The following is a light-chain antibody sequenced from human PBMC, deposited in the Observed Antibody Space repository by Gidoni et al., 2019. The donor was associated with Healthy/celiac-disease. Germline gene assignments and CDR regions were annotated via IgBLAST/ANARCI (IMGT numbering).Light chain of an antibody. J-gene: IGKJ1*01. CDR2: TES. V-gene: IGKV1-5*03. Sequence: DIQMTQSPSTLSASVGDRVTITCRASQSISSWLDWYQKKQGKAPKLLIYTESSLESGVPSMFSGSGSGTEFTLTISSLQPDDFATYYCQQYHSYSPPWTFGQGTKVEIK. CDR1: QSISSW. CDR3: QQYHSYSPPWT.